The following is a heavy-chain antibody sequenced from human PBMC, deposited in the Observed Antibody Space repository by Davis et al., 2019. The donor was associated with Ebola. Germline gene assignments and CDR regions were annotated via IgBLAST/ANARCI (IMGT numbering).Heavy chain of an antibody. V-gene: IGHV5-51*01. CDR2: IYPGDSDT. D-gene: IGHD6-13*01. Sequence: GESLKISCQGSGYSFSHHWIAWVRQLPGQGLEWMGIIYPGDSDTRYSPSFQGQVTFSVDQSISTAYLQWNSLKASDSAMYYCARQEALYGSIDNWGQGTLVTVSS. J-gene: IGHJ4*02. CDR3: ARQEALYGSIDN. CDR1: GYSFSHHW.